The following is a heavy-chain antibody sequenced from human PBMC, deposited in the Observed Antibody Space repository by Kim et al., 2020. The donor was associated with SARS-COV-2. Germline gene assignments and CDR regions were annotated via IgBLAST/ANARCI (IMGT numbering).Heavy chain of an antibody. CDR1: GFSLSTSGMC. D-gene: IGHD5-12*01. CDR2: IDWNDDK. CDR3: ARDSGYAAHDAFDI. Sequence: SGPTLVNPTQTLTLTCTFSGFSLSTSGMCVSWIRQPPGKALEWLARIDWNDDKYYSTSMKTRLTISKDTSKNQVVLTMTNMDPVDTATYYCARDSGYAAHDAFDIWGQGTMVTVSS. V-gene: IGHV2-70*11. J-gene: IGHJ3*02.